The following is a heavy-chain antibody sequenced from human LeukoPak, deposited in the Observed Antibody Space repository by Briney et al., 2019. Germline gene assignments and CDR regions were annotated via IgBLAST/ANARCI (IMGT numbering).Heavy chain of an antibody. D-gene: IGHD3-22*01. Sequence: SETLSLTCTVSGGSIRSSYYYWGWIRQPPGTGLEWIGNISYSGSTYYNPSLKSRVTISVDTSKNQFSLKLSSVTAADTAVYYCARNYYDIGYFDYWGQGTLVTVSS. CDR3: ARNYYDIGYFDY. CDR1: GGSIRSSYYY. J-gene: IGHJ4*02. CDR2: ISYSGST. V-gene: IGHV4-39*01.